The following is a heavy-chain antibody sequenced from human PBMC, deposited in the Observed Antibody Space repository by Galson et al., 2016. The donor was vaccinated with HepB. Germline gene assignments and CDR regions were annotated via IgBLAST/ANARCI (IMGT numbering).Heavy chain of an antibody. Sequence: SLRLSCAASGFTFSSYAMSWVRQAPGKGLEWVSAISGSGGSTYYADSVKGRFTISRDNSKNTLYLQMNSLRAEDTAVYYFANFETSILGATSDYWGQGTLVTVSS. D-gene: IGHD1-26*01. J-gene: IGHJ4*02. CDR3: ANFETSILGATSDY. V-gene: IGHV3-23*01. CDR1: GFTFSSYA. CDR2: ISGSGGST.